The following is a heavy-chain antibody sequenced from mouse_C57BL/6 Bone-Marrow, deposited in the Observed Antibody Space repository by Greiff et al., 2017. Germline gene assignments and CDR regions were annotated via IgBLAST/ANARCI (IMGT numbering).Heavy chain of an antibody. D-gene: IGHD1-1*01. V-gene: IGHV14-4*01. CDR2: IDPENGDT. J-gene: IGHJ2*01. Sequence: VQLQQSGAELVRPGASVKLSCTASGFNIKDDYMHWVKQRPEQGLEWIGWIDPENGDTEYASKFQGKATLTADKSSSTAYMQLSSLTSEDSAVYYCAYLLLRGAYYSDYWGQGTTLTVSS. CDR3: AYLLLRGAYYSDY. CDR1: GFNIKDDY.